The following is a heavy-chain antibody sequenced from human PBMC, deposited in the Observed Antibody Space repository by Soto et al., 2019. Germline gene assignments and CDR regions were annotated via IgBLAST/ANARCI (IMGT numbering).Heavy chain of an antibody. CDR3: ARVLFYCDIGSCYSDY. CDR2: ISTYNGNT. V-gene: IGHV1-18*01. D-gene: IGHD2-15*01. J-gene: IGHJ4*02. CDR1: GYTYTTYG. Sequence: QVQLVQSGAEVKNPGASVKVSCKASGYTYTTYGISWVRQAPGEGLEWMGWISTYNGNTNYAQKLQGRVTMTTDTSASTAYMELRSLRSDDTAVYYFARVLFYCDIGSCYSDYWGQGTLVTVSS.